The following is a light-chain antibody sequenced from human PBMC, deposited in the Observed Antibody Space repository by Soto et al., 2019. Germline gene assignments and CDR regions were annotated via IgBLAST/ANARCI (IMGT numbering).Light chain of an antibody. J-gene: IGKJ2*01. CDR3: QQYNNWPRLYT. Sequence: EIVMTQSPATLSVSPGERATLSCRASQSVSSNLAWYQQKPGQAPRLLIYGASTRATGIPARFSGSGSGTEFTLTISSLQSEDFAVYYCQQYNNWPRLYTFGQGTKVEIK. CDR2: GAS. CDR1: QSVSSN. V-gene: IGKV3-15*01.